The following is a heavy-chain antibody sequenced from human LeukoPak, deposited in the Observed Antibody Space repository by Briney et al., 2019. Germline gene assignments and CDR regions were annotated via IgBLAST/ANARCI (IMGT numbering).Heavy chain of an antibody. CDR3: ARETSLHWFDP. V-gene: IGHV4-59*12. Sequence: PSETLSLTCTVSGGSISSYYWSWIRQPPGKGLEWIGYIYYSGSTNYNPSLKGRVTISVDTSKNQFSLKLSSVTAADTAVYYCARETSLHWFDPWGQGTLVTVSS. CDR1: GGSISSYY. J-gene: IGHJ5*02. CDR2: IYYSGST.